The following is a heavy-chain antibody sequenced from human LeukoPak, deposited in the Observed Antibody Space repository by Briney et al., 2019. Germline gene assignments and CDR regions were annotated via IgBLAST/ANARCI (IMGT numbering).Heavy chain of an antibody. CDR1: GLTFNNAW. J-gene: IGHJ4*02. D-gene: IGHD1-26*01. V-gene: IGHV3-48*02. Sequence: GGSLRLSCVASGLTFNNAWMSWVRQAPGKGLEWLSYISSGSNTIFYADSVKGRFTISRDNAKNSLFLQVNSLRDEDTAVYYCARGSYYAPYYFDYWGQGTLVTVSS. CDR3: ARGSYYAPYYFDY. CDR2: ISSGSNTI.